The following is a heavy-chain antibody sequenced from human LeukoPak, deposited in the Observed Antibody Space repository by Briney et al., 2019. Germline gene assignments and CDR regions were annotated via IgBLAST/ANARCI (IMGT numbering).Heavy chain of an antibody. D-gene: IGHD2-15*01. J-gene: IGHJ4*02. Sequence: PGGSLRLSCAASGFTFSNYNMNWVRQAPGKGLEWVSFISSSSSTISYADSVKGRFTISRDNAKNSLYLQMNSLRAEDTAVYYCARGLYCSGGSCYGRFDYWGQGTLVTVSS. CDR1: GFTFSNYN. CDR3: ARGLYCSGGSCYGRFDY. CDR2: ISSSSSTI. V-gene: IGHV3-48*01.